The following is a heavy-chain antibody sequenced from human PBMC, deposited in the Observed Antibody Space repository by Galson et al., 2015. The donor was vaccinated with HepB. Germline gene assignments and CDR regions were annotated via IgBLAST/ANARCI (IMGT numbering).Heavy chain of an antibody. Sequence: SLRLSCAASGFTFSSYGMHWVRQAPGKGLEWVAVIWYDGSNKYYADSVKGRFTVSRDNSKNFLYLQMSSLRVEDTAVYYCVREGGYDYFWGTYSGAYFESWGQGARFTVS. CDR2: IWYDGSNK. CDR1: GFTFSSYG. CDR3: VREGGYDYFWGTYSGAYFES. J-gene: IGHJ4*02. D-gene: IGHD3-16*01. V-gene: IGHV3-33*08.